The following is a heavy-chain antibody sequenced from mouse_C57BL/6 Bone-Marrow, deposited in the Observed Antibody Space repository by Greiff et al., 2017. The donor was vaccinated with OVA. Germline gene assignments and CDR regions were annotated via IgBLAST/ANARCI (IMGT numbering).Heavy chain of an antibody. V-gene: IGHV3-6*01. Sequence: VQLQQSGPGLVKPSQSLSLTCSVTGYSITSGYYWNWIRQFPGNKLEWMGYISYDGSNNYNPSLKNRISITRDTSKNQFFLKLNSVTTEDTATYYCARGYDGYSFDYWGQGTTLTVSS. D-gene: IGHD2-3*01. CDR3: ARGYDGYSFDY. CDR1: GYSITSGYY. CDR2: ISYDGSN. J-gene: IGHJ2*01.